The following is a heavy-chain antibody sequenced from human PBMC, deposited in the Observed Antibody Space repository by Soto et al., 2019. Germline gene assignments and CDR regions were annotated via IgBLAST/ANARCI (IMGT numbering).Heavy chain of an antibody. J-gene: IGHJ4*02. CDR2: ISYDGSNK. D-gene: IGHD2-21*02. CDR1: GFTFSSYA. CDR3: ARVHCGGDYYFDS. Sequence: GGSLRLSCAASGFTFSSYAMHWVRQAPGKGLEWVAVISYDGSNKYYADSVKGRFTISRDNSKNTLYLQMNSLRAEDTAVYYCARVHCGGDYYFDSLGQGTLVTVSS. V-gene: IGHV3-30-3*01.